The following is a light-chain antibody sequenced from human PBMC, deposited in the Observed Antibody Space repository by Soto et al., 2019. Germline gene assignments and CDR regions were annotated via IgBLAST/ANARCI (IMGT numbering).Light chain of an antibody. V-gene: IGLV2-14*01. Sequence: QSALAQPAFVSGSPGQSITISCTGTSSDVGGYNYVSWYQHPPGKAPKLMISEVSNRPSGGSNRFSGSKSGNTASLTISGLHAEDEADYCCTSNTSTRTRVFGTGTKGTVL. J-gene: IGLJ1*01. CDR1: SSDVGGYNY. CDR2: EVS. CDR3: TSNTSTRTRV.